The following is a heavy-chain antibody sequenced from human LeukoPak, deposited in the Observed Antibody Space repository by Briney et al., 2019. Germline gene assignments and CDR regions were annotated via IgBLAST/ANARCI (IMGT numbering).Heavy chain of an antibody. CDR1: GFTFSSYA. CDR2: ISGSGGST. V-gene: IGHV3-23*01. D-gene: IGHD3-10*01. CDR3: ARDYYGSGTSSVFDY. Sequence: GGSLRLSCAASGFTFSSYAMSWVRQAPGKGLEWVSAISGSGGSTYYADSVKGRFTISRDNSKNTLYLQMNSLRAEDTAVYYCARDYYGSGTSSVFDYWGQGTLVTVSS. J-gene: IGHJ4*02.